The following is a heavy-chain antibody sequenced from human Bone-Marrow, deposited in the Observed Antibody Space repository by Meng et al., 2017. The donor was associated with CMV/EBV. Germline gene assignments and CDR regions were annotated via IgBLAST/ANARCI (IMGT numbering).Heavy chain of an antibody. V-gene: IGHV3-23*01. CDR1: GFTFDTSA. CDR3: AKGRAGYSGGYLGDS. D-gene: IGHD1-26*01. Sequence: GGSLRLSCTASGFTFDTSAMSWVRQAPGKGLEWVSSISGSGGNIYYSDSVKGRFTISRDNSRKTLFLQADSLRAEDTALYYCAKGRAGYSGGYLGDSWGQGTRVTGYS. J-gene: IGHJ4*02. CDR2: ISGSGGNI.